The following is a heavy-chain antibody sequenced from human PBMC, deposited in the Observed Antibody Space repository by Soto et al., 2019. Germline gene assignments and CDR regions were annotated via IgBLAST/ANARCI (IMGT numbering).Heavy chain of an antibody. CDR3: ARVSLISRVFDY. D-gene: IGHD2-15*01. V-gene: IGHV3-48*01. J-gene: IGHJ4*02. CDR1: GLTFSTYS. CDR2: LSKSSTTI. Sequence: PGGSLRLSCAASGLTFSTYSMNWVRQAPGKGLEWVSYLSKSSTTIYYTDSVKGRFTISRDNARNSLYLQMNSLRPEDTAVYYCARVSLISRVFDYWGQGTLVTVSS.